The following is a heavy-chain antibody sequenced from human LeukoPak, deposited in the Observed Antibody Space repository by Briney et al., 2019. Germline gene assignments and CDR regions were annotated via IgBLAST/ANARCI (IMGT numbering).Heavy chain of an antibody. CDR3: ARVDDILTGYYTPMEDY. CDR1: GFTFSSYS. CDR2: ISSSSSYI. Sequence: KSGGSLRLSCAASGFTFSSYSMNWVRQAPGKGLEWVSSISSSSSYIYYADSVKGRFTISRDNAKNSLYLQMNSLRAEDTAVYYCARVDDILTGYYTPMEDYWGQGTLVTVSS. D-gene: IGHD3-9*01. V-gene: IGHV3-21*01. J-gene: IGHJ4*02.